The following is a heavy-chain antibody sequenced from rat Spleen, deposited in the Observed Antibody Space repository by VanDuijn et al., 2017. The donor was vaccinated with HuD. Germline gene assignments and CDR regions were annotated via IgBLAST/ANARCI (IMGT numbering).Heavy chain of an antibody. V-gene: IGHV5-58*01. CDR1: GFTFSSYW. Sequence: EVQLVETGGDLVPPGRSLKLSCVGSGFTFSSYWMYWIRQTPGKGLEWVASISTGGGNTYYRDSVKGRFTISRDKAESTLYLQMDSLRSEDTATYYCASRDYWGQGVMVTVSS. CDR2: ISTGGGNT. CDR3: ASRDY. J-gene: IGHJ2*01.